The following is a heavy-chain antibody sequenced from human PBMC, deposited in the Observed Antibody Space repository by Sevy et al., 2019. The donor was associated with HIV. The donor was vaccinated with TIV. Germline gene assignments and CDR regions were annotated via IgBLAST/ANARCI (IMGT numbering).Heavy chain of an antibody. CDR1: GGSINSDH. CDR3: ARRNDFDI. V-gene: IGHV4-59*08. J-gene: IGHJ3*02. Sequence: SKTLSLTCTVSGGSINSDHWNWIRQPPGKGLEWIGYVYYTGGTNYNPPLKNRVTISVDRTKNQFSLKLTSVTAADTAVYYCARRNDFDIWGQGTMVTVSS. CDR2: VYYTGGT.